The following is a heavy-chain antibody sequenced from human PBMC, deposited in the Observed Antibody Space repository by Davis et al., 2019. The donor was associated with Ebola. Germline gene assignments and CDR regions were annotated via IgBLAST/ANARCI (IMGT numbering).Heavy chain of an antibody. J-gene: IGHJ4*02. CDR1: GGSVSSGAYF. V-gene: IGHV4-61*08. D-gene: IGHD1-7*01. CDR3: ARVDNWNYGGVDY. Sequence: MPSETLSLTCTVSGGSVSSGAYFWSWIRQPPGKTLEWIGYIYYSGSTNYNPSLKSRVTISVDTSKNQFSLKLSSVTAADTAVYYCARVDNWNYGGVDYWGQGTLVTVSS. CDR2: IYYSGST.